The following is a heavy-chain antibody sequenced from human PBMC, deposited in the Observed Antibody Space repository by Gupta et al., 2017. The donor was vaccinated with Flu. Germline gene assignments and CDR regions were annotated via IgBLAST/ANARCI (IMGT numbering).Heavy chain of an antibody. CDR1: GFTFSSYG. CDR2: ISYDGSNK. D-gene: IGHD5-24*01. V-gene: IGHV3-30*18. J-gene: IGHJ4*02. Sequence: QVQLVESGGGVVQPGRSLRLSCAASGFTFSSYGMHWVRQAPGKGLEWVAVISYDGSNKYYADSVKGRFTISRDNSKNTLYLQMNSLRAEDTAVYYCAKGGLDGYHYYFDYWGQGTLVTVSS. CDR3: AKGGLDGYHYYFDY.